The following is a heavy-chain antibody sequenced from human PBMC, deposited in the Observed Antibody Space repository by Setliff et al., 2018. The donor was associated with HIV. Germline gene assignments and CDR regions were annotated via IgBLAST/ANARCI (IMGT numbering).Heavy chain of an antibody. D-gene: IGHD6-19*01. Sequence: SETLSLTCTVSGDSISSYYWSWIRQPPGKGLEWIGYIYTSGITDYNPSLKSRVTISGDTSKNQFSLKLSSVTAADTAVYYCIIAYSSGWLAPMGFDYWGPGTLVTVSS. V-gene: IGHV4-4*08. CDR2: IYTSGIT. CDR3: IIAYSSGWLAPMGFDY. J-gene: IGHJ4*02. CDR1: GDSISSYY.